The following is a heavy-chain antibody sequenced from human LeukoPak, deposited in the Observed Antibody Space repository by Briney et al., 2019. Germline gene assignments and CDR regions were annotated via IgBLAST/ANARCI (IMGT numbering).Heavy chain of an antibody. J-gene: IGHJ4*02. CDR3: AGWFGELLALFAY. CDR1: GYSISRGYY. CDR2: IYHSGST. D-gene: IGHD3-10*01. V-gene: IGHV4-38-2*01. Sequence: PSETLSLTCAVSGYSISRGYYWGWIRQPPVKGLEWIGSIYHSGSTYYNPSLKSRVTISVDTSKNQFSLKMSSVTAADTAVYYCAGWFGELLALFAYWGRGTLVTVSS.